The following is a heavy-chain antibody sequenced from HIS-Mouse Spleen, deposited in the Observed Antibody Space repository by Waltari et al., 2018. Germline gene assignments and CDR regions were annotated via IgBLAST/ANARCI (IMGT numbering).Heavy chain of an antibody. Sequence: QVQLVESGGGVVQPGRSLRLSCAASGFTFSSYGMHWFRQAPGKGLGWVAVISYDGSNKYYAEPVKGRFTISRDNSKNTLYLQMNSLRAEDTAVYYCAKDKHHAFDYWGQGTLVTVSS. CDR3: AKDKHHAFDY. J-gene: IGHJ4*02. V-gene: IGHV3-30*18. CDR2: ISYDGSNK. CDR1: GFTFSSYG.